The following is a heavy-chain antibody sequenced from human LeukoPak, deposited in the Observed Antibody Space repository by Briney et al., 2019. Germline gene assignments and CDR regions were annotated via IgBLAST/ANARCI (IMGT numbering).Heavy chain of an antibody. Sequence: GGSLRLSCEASGYSFDDYGMSWVREAPGKGLEWGSGINYNGGRSGYTDSMKGRFTISRDNARNSLFLQMNSLRAEDTAWYYCAGGYNYGPFDYWGQGTLVTVSS. CDR3: AGGYNYGPFDY. D-gene: IGHD5-18*01. J-gene: IGHJ4*02. V-gene: IGHV3-20*04. CDR2: INYNGGRS. CDR1: GYSFDDYG.